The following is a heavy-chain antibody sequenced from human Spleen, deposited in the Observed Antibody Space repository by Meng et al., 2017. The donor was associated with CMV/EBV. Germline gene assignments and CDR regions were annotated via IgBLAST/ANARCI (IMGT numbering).Heavy chain of an antibody. CDR2: ISGSGGST. J-gene: IGHJ4*02. Sequence: CAASCFTVSRYALCLVRQAPGEGLGGVSAISGSGGSTYYADSVKGRFTISRDNSKNTLYLQMNSLRAEDTAVYYCAKDTIRFGFDYWGQGTLVTVSS. CDR1: CFTVSRYA. D-gene: IGHD3-10*01. CDR3: AKDTIRFGFDY. V-gene: IGHV3-23*01.